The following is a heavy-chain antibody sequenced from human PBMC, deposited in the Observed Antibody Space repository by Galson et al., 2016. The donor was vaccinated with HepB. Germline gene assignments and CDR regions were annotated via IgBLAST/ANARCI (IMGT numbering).Heavy chain of an antibody. J-gene: IGHJ6*02. CDR2: IYSGGTT. D-gene: IGHD6-13*01. Sequence: SLRLSCAASGFTVSSTYMNWVRQAPGKGLEWVSIIYSGGTTYQADSVKGGFTISRDNSNNTLYLQMNSLRHEDTAVYYCAGRGASSSSWYSDYQYGMDVWGQGTTVTVSS. CDR1: GFTVSSTY. V-gene: IGHV3-66*01. CDR3: AGRGASSSSWYSDYQYGMDV.